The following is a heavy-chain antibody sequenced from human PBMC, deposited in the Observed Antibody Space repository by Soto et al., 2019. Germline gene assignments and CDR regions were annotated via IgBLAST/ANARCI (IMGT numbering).Heavy chain of an antibody. CDR1: GYSFTSSW. CDR2: IYPSDSET. V-gene: IGHV5-51*01. CDR3: ARATSGYCSGDSCYETFFDS. Sequence: GESLKISCKGSGYSFTSSWIGWVRQMPGKGLEWMGLIYPSDSETRYSPSFQGQVTISADTSISTIYLQWSSLEASDTAMYYCARATSGYCSGDSCYETFFDSWGQGTLVTVSS. D-gene: IGHD2-15*01. J-gene: IGHJ4*02.